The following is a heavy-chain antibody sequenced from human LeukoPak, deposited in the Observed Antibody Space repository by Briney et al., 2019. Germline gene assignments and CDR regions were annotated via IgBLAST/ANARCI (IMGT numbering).Heavy chain of an antibody. CDR2: ISSNGGST. Sequence: GGSLRLSCAASGFTFSSYAMHWVRQAPGKGLEYVSAISSNGGSTYYANSVKGRFTISRDNSKNTLYLQMGSLRAEDMAVYYCARDPIRRGFDGDYVGSDYWGQGTLVTVSS. CDR1: GFTFSSYA. D-gene: IGHD4-17*01. CDR3: ARDPIRRGFDGDYVGSDY. J-gene: IGHJ4*02. V-gene: IGHV3-64*01.